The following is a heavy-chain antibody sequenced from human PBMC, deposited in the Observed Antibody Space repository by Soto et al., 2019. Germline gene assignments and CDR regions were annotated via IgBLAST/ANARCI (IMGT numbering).Heavy chain of an antibody. D-gene: IGHD5-12*01. CDR3: ARVEMATILYAFDI. Sequence: SETLSLTCTVSGGSVSSGSYYWSWIRQPPGKRLEWIGYIYYSGSTNYNPSLKSRGTISVDTSKNQFSLKLSSVTAADTAVYYCARVEMATILYAFDICGQGTMVTVSS. V-gene: IGHV4-61*01. CDR1: GGSVSSGSYY. J-gene: IGHJ3*02. CDR2: IYYSGST.